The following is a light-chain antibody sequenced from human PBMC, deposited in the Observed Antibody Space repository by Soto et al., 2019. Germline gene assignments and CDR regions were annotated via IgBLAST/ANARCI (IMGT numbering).Light chain of an antibody. J-gene: IGKJ4*01. Sequence: EIVLTQFPATLSLSPGEEATLSCRASQSFGTSLAWYQQRPAQAPRLLIYDTFKVAAGVPARFSGSGSGADFTRTISGLEPEDFAVYSCQQGGSFGGGTKVEIK. V-gene: IGKV3-11*01. CDR2: DTF. CDR1: QSFGTS. CDR3: QQGGS.